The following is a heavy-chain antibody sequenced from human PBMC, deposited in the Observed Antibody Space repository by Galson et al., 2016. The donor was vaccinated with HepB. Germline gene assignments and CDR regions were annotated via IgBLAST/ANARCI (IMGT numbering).Heavy chain of an antibody. V-gene: IGHV4-39*01. Sequence: SETLSLTCTVSRGSISSGFYYWGWIRQSPGKGLEWIGSIYYSGNTYYNPSLKSRVSISADTSKNQFSLKLNSVTAADTAVYYCARHGQGNDDDSSGYYAAWGQGTRVTVSS. CDR3: ARHGQGNDDDSSGYYAA. J-gene: IGHJ4*02. D-gene: IGHD3-22*01. CDR2: IYYSGNT. CDR1: RGSISSGFYY.